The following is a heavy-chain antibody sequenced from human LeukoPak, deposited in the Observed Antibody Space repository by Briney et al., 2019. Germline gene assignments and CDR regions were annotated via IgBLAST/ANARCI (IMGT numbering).Heavy chain of an antibody. Sequence: PGGSLRLSCAASGFTFSSYAMTWVRQAPGRGLQWVSALSGSGISTYYADSVKGRFTISRDNSKNTLYLQMNSLRTDDTAVYYCAKRRPTVTSAWDAFDIWGQGTMVTVSS. CDR3: AKRRPTVTSAWDAFDI. CDR2: LSGSGIST. J-gene: IGHJ3*02. D-gene: IGHD4-17*01. CDR1: GFTFSSYA. V-gene: IGHV3-23*01.